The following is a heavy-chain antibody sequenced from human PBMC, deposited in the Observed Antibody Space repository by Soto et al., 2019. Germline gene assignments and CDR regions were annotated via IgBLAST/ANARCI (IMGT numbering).Heavy chain of an antibody. D-gene: IGHD2-21*02. CDR2: VYHTGDT. J-gene: IGHJ5*02. CDR3: AREIVTAGGINHFYP. Sequence: PSETLSLTCGVSGGTVASSHWWSWVRQSPGGGLEWIGNVYHTGDTNLNPSLQSRVTISVDKSNNQFSLRLNSLTAADTAVYFCAREIVTAGGINHFYPWGPGTLVTVS. CDR1: GGTVASSHW. V-gene: IGHV4-4*02.